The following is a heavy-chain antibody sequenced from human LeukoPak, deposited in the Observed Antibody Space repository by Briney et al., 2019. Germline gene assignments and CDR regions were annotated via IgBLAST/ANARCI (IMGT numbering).Heavy chain of an antibody. CDR1: GFSFSSSE. D-gene: IGHD1-7*01. CDR3: ARSSRELGGYVPWELMPPFDY. Sequence: GGSLRLSCAASGFSFSSSEMNWVRQAPGKGLEWVSYISSSSSTIYYADSVKGRFTISRDNAKNSLYLQMNSLRAEDTAVYYCARSSRELGGYVPWELMPPFDYWGQGTLVTVSS. CDR2: ISSSSSTI. V-gene: IGHV3-48*01. J-gene: IGHJ4*02.